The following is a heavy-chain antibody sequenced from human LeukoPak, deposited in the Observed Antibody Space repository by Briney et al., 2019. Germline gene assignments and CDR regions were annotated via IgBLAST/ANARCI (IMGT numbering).Heavy chain of an antibody. CDR3: AGGETTDTY. CDR2: INHSGST. J-gene: IGHJ4*02. D-gene: IGHD4-17*01. Sequence: SETLSLTCAVYGGSFSGYYWSWIRQPPGKGLEWIGEINHSGSTNYNPSLKSRVTISVDTSKNQFSLKLSSVTAADTAVYYCAGGETTDTYWGQGTLVTVPS. V-gene: IGHV4-34*01. CDR1: GGSFSGYY.